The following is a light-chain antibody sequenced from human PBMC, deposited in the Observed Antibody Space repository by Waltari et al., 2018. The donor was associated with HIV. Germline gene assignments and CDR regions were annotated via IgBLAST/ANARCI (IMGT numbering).Light chain of an antibody. J-gene: IGKJ4*01. V-gene: IGKV3-20*01. CDR2: GAS. CDR1: QSVSSSY. CDR3: QQYGSSPLT. Sequence: EIVLTQSPGTLSLSPCERSTLSCRARQSVSSSYLAWYKQKPGQAPRLLIYGASSRDTGTPDRFSGSGSGTDFTLTISRLEPEDFAVYYCQQYGSSPLTFGGGTKVEIK.